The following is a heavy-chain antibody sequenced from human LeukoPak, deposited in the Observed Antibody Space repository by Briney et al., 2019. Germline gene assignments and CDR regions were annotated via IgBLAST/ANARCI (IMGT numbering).Heavy chain of an antibody. CDR1: GFTLSSFG. CDR3: AKKSGPTYYYDSSGYPGAFDI. CDR2: INYDGGGI. V-gene: IGHV3-74*01. Sequence: GSLRLSCTASGFTLSSFGMHWVRQAPGKGLEWVSRINYDGGGIEYADSVKGRFTISRDNAKNTLYLQMNSLRAEDTAVYYCAKKSGPTYYYDSSGYPGAFDIWGQGTMVTVSS. D-gene: IGHD3-22*01. J-gene: IGHJ3*02.